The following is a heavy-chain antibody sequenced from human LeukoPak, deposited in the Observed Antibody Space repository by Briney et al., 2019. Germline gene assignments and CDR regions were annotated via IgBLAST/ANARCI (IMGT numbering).Heavy chain of an antibody. D-gene: IGHD7-27*01. J-gene: IGHJ4*02. CDR3: ARDHWDGLDY. Sequence: PSETLSLTCTVSGGSISSYYWSWIRQPPGKGLEWIGYIYYSGSTNYNPSLKSRVTISVDTSKNQFSLKLSSVTAADTAVYYCARDHWDGLDYWGQGTLVTVSS. CDR2: IYYSGST. V-gene: IGHV4-59*01. CDR1: GGSISSYY.